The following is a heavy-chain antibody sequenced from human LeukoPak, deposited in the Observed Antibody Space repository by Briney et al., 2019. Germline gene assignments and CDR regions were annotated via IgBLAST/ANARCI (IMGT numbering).Heavy chain of an antibody. Sequence: PGGSLRLSCAASGFTFSTYVMNWVRQAPGKGLEWVSTISDSGGSTYYADSVKGRFTISRDNSKSTLYLQTNSLRAEDTAVYYCGRYYVMDVWGQGTSVTVSS. V-gene: IGHV3-23*01. CDR1: GFTFSTYV. J-gene: IGHJ6*02. CDR3: GRYYVMDV. CDR2: ISDSGGST.